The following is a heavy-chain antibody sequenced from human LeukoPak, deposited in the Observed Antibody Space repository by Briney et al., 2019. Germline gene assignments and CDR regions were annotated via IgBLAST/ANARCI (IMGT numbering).Heavy chain of an antibody. D-gene: IGHD3-22*01. CDR2: ISSSSSYT. V-gene: IGHV3-11*03. J-gene: IGHJ4*02. CDR3: ARMGYYDSSGYYPFPDFDY. CDR1: GFTFSDYY. Sequence: GGSLRLSCAASGFTFSDYYMSWIRQAPGKGLEWVSYISSSSSYTNYADSVKGRFTISRDNAKNLLYLQMNSLRAEDTAVYYCARMGYYDSSGYYPFPDFDYWGQGTLVTVSS.